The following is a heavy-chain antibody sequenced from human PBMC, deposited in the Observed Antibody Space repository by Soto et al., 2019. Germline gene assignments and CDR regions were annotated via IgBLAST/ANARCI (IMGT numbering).Heavy chain of an antibody. V-gene: IGHV4-34*01. CDR1: GGSFSGYY. D-gene: IGHD3-16*02. J-gene: IGHJ4*02. Sequence: SETLSLTCAVYGGSFSGYYWSWIRQPPGKGLEWIGEINHSGSTNYNPSLKSRVTISVDTSKNQFSLKLSSVTAADTAVYYCARRHHICGSYRPSYFDYWGQGTLVTVSS. CDR3: ARRHHICGSYRPSYFDY. CDR2: INHSGST.